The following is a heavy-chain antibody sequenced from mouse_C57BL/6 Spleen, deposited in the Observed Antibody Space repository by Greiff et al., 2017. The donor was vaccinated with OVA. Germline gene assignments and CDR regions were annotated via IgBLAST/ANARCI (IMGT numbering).Heavy chain of an antibody. Sequence: EVKLMESGGGLVQPGGSLSLSCAASGFTFTDYYMSWVRQPPGKALEWLGFIRNKANGYTTEYSASVKGRFTISRDNSQSILYLQMNALRAEDSATYYCARSGSSPWWYFDVWGTGTTVTVSS. V-gene: IGHV7-3*01. CDR1: GFTFTDYY. CDR3: ARSGSSPWWYFDV. J-gene: IGHJ1*03. D-gene: IGHD1-1*01. CDR2: IRNKANGYTT.